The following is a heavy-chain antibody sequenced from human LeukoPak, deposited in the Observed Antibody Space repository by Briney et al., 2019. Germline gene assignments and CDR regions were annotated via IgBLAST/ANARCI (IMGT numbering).Heavy chain of an antibody. Sequence: SETLSLTCAVSGDSITTYYWSWIRQPAGKGLEWIGRIYTSGSTNYNPSLKSRVTISVDTSKNQFSLKLSSVTAADTAVYYCARAEVVDTAMVTSNYWGQGTLVTVSS. J-gene: IGHJ4*02. V-gene: IGHV4-4*07. CDR2: IYTSGST. CDR3: ARAEVVDTAMVTSNY. D-gene: IGHD5-18*01. CDR1: GDSITTYY.